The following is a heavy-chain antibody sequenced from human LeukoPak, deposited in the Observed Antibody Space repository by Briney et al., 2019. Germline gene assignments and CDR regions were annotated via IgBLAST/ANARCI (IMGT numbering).Heavy chain of an antibody. D-gene: IGHD3-16*02. Sequence: ASVKVSCKASGYTFTSYDINWVRQATGQGLEWMGWMNPNSGNTGYAQKFQGRVTMTRNTSISTAYMELSSLRSEDTAAYYCARNSYDYVWGSYPSPYYYYYYGMDVWGQGTTVTVSS. CDR1: GYTFTSYD. CDR2: MNPNSGNT. J-gene: IGHJ6*02. CDR3: ARNSYDYVWGSYPSPYYYYYYGMDV. V-gene: IGHV1-8*01.